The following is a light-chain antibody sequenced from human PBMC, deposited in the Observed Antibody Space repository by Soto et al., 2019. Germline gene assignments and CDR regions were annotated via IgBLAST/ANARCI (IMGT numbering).Light chain of an antibody. CDR2: YDD. CDR1: SSNIGNNV. Sequence: QSVLTQPPSVSDAPRQRVTISCSGSSSNIGNNVVNWYQQLPGKAPKLLIYYDDLLPSGVSDRFSGSKSGTSASLAISGLQSEDEADYYCAAWDDSLNGPVFGGGTKVTVL. CDR3: AAWDDSLNGPV. V-gene: IGLV1-36*01. J-gene: IGLJ2*01.